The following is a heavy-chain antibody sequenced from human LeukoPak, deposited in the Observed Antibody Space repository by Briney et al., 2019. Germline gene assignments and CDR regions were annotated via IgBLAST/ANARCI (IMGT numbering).Heavy chain of an antibody. CDR2: IIPMVATE. CDR3: ASGDYFGSGSQRGPFYYYFYYMAV. CDR1: GYTFTGYY. D-gene: IGHD3-10*01. V-gene: IGHV1-69*13. Sequence: ASVKVSCKASGYTFTGYYMHWVRQAPGQGLEWMGGIIPMVATENFAQKFQGRITISADESTNTAYMELSSLRSEDTAVYYCASGDYFGSGSQRGPFYYYFYYMAVWGKGTTVTISS. J-gene: IGHJ6*03.